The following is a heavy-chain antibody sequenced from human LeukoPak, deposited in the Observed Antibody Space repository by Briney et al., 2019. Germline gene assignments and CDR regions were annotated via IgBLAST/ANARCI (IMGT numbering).Heavy chain of an antibody. Sequence: PGGSLRLSCAASGFTFSSYWMSWVRQAPGKGLEWVANIKQDGSEKYYVDSVKGRFTISRDNAKNSLYLQMNSLRAEDTAVYYCATDKEILLCFGELFHKFRTEGSYGMDVWGQGTTVTVSS. J-gene: IGHJ6*02. CDR1: GFTFSSYW. CDR3: ATDKEILLCFGELFHKFRTEGSYGMDV. CDR2: IKQDGSEK. V-gene: IGHV3-7*01. D-gene: IGHD3-10*01.